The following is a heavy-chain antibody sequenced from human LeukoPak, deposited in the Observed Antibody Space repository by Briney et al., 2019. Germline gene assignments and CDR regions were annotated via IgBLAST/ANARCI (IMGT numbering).Heavy chain of an antibody. D-gene: IGHD3-10*01. CDR1: GYTFTSYG. Sequence: ASVKVSCKASGYTFTSYGISWVRQAPGQGLEWMGWISAYNGNTNYAQKLQGRVTMTTDTSTSTAYMELRSLRSDDTAVYYCARDLISKIWFGESCFDYWGQGTLVTVSP. J-gene: IGHJ4*02. CDR3: ARDLISKIWFGESCFDY. CDR2: ISAYNGNT. V-gene: IGHV1-18*04.